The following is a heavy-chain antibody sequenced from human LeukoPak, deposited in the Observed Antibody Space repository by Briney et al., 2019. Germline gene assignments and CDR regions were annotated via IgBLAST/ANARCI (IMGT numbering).Heavy chain of an antibody. V-gene: IGHV5-51*01. J-gene: IGHJ4*02. Sequence: RGESLKISCKGSGYSFTSYWIGWVRQMPGKGLEWMGIIYPGDSGTRYSPSFQGQVTISADKSISTAYLQWSSLKASDTAMYYCARPIPDGYNQYYFDYWGQGTLVTVSS. CDR3: ARPIPDGYNQYYFDY. CDR2: IYPGDSGT. CDR1: GYSFTSYW. D-gene: IGHD5-24*01.